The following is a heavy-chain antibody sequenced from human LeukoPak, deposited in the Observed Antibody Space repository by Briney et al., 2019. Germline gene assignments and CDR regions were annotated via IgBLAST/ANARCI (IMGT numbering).Heavy chain of an antibody. CDR1: GGSISSSTYY. J-gene: IGHJ4*02. CDR2: IYGTGST. CDR3: ARYDSRGSASTRFDY. D-gene: IGHD3-16*01. V-gene: IGHV4-39*02. Sequence: PSETLSLTCTVSGGSISSSTYYWGWIRQPPGKGLEWIGRIYGTGSTSYNPSLMNRVTMSVDTSKNHFSLKLTSVTAADTAVYYCARYDSRGSASTRFDYWGQGILVTISS.